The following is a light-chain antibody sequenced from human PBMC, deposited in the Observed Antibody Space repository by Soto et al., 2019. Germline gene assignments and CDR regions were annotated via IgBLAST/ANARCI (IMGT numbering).Light chain of an antibody. J-gene: IGLJ1*01. CDR3: SSYTSISTLYV. Sequence: QSVLTQPASVSGSPGQSITISCTGTSSDVAAYNYVSWYQQHSGKAPKLMIYEVTNRPSGVSNRFSGSKSGSTASLTISGLQAEDEADYYCSSYTSISTLYVFGTGTKVTVL. CDR1: SSDVAAYNY. V-gene: IGLV2-14*01. CDR2: EVT.